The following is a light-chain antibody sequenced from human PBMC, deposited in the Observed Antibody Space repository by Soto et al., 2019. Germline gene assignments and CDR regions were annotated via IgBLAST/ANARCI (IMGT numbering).Light chain of an antibody. J-gene: IGLJ1*01. V-gene: IGLV2-14*01. Sequence: QSALTQPASVSGSPGQSSTISCTGTSSDVGGYNYVSWYQQHPGKAPKLMIYEVSNRPSGVSNRFSGSKSGNTASLTISGIQAEDEADYYCSSYTSSSTPDVFGTGTKVTVL. CDR2: EVS. CDR3: SSYTSSSTPDV. CDR1: SSDVGGYNY.